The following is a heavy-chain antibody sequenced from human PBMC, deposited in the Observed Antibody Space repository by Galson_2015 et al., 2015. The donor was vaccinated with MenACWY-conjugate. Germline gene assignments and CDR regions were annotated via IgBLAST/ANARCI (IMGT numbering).Heavy chain of an antibody. CDR1: RGSISSGSHY. CDR3: ARHGVVGATAY. V-gene: IGHV4-39*01. Sequence: ETLSLTCSVSRGSISSGSHYWTWIRQPPGKRLEWIGSIYSGGNTFYNPSLKSRVTISADTSKNQFSLKLNSVSAADTAVYFCARHGVVGATAYWGQGTLVTVSS. CDR2: IYSGGNT. D-gene: IGHD1-26*01. J-gene: IGHJ4*02.